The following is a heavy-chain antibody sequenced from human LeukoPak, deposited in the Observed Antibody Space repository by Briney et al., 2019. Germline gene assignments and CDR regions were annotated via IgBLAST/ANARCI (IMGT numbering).Heavy chain of an antibody. CDR1: GITFSSYA. CDR2: IKQDGSEK. D-gene: IGHD3-22*01. V-gene: IGHV3-7*01. CDR3: ARDGTPYDSSGYFDY. J-gene: IGHJ4*02. Sequence: GGSLRLSCAVSGITFSSYAMSWVRQAPGKGLEWVANIKQDGSEKYYVDSVKGRFTISRDNAKNSLYLQMNSLRAEDTAVYYCARDGTPYDSSGYFDYWGQGTLVTVSS.